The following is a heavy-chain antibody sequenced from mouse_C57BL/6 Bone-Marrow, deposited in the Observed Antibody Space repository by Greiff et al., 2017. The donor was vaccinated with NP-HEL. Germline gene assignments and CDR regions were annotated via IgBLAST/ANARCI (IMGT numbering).Heavy chain of an antibody. D-gene: IGHD2-1*01. Sequence: VQLQQSGPELVKPGASVKISCKASGYSFTGYYMNWVKQSPEKSLEWIGEINPSTGGTTYNQKFKAKATLTVDKSSSTAYMQLKSLTSEDSAVYFCAREGGNYVDWYFDVWGTGTTVTVSS. J-gene: IGHJ1*03. CDR3: AREGGNYVDWYFDV. V-gene: IGHV1-42*01. CDR2: INPSTGGT. CDR1: GYSFTGYY.